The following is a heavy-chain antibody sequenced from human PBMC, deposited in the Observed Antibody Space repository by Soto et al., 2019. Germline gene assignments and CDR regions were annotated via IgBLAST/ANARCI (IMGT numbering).Heavy chain of an antibody. CDR3: AKDFLLYRRLYSFDF. CDR2: ISGSGGST. V-gene: IGHV3-23*01. Sequence: PGGSLRLSCAASGFTFSSYAMSWVRQAPGKGLEWVSAISGSGGSTYYADSVKGRFTISRDNSKNTLYLQMNSLRAEDTAVYYCAKDFLLYRRLYSFDFWGQGTLVTGSS. J-gene: IGHJ4*02. CDR1: GFTFSSYA. D-gene: IGHD2-15*01.